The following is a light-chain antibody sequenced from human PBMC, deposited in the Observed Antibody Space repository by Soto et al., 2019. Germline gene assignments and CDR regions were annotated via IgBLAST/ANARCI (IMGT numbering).Light chain of an antibody. J-gene: IGLJ2*01. CDR1: SSDIGAYNY. CDR3: TSWTTSTTMI. Sequence: QSALTQPASVSGCPGQSITISCTGTSSDIGAYNYVSWYQQHPGKAPKLMIYDVNIRPSGVSNRFSGSKSGNTASLTISGLQAEDEADYYCTSWTTSTTMIFGGGTKVTVL. CDR2: DVN. V-gene: IGLV2-14*03.